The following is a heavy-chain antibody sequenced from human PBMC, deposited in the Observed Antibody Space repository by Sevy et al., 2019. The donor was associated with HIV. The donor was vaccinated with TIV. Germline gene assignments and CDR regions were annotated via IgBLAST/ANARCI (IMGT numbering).Heavy chain of an antibody. D-gene: IGHD3-9*01. CDR1: GFTFSSYA. J-gene: IGHJ4*02. CDR3: ARESDILTGDPRSFDY. CDR2: ISYDGSNK. Sequence: GGSLRLSCAASGFTFSSYAIHWVRQAPGKGLEWVAVISYDGSNKYYADSVKGRFTISRDNSENTLYLQMNSLRAEDTAVYYCARESDILTGDPRSFDYRGQGTLVTVSS. V-gene: IGHV3-30*04.